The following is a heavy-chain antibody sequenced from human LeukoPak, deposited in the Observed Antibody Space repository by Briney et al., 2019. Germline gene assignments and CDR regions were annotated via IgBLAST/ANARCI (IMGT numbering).Heavy chain of an antibody. D-gene: IGHD1-1*01. J-gene: IGHJ4*02. Sequence: SETLSLTCTVSGGSTSSGSYCWSWIRQPAGKGLEWIGRIYTSGSTNYNPSLKSRVTISVDTSKNQFSLKLSSVTAADTAVYYCARDGPYRSIYFDYWGQGTLVTVSS. CDR2: IYTSGST. V-gene: IGHV4-61*02. CDR3: ARDGPYRSIYFDY. CDR1: GGSTSSGSYC.